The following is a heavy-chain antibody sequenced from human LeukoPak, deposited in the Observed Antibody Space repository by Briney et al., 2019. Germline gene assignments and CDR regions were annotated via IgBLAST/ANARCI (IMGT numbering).Heavy chain of an antibody. J-gene: IGHJ4*02. Sequence: SVKVSCKASGGTFSSYAISWVRQAPGQGLEWMGGIIPIFGTANYAQKFQGRVTITADESTSTAYMELSSLRSEDTAVYYCASTGSGSHRRPVDYWGQGTLVTVSS. CDR1: GGTFSSYA. CDR2: IIPIFGTA. CDR3: ASTGSGSHRRPVDY. D-gene: IGHD3-10*01. V-gene: IGHV1-69*13.